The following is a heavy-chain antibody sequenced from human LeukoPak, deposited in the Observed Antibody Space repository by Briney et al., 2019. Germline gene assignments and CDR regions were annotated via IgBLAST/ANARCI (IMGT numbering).Heavy chain of an antibody. D-gene: IGHD6-6*01. V-gene: IGHV3-30*02. J-gene: IGHJ4*02. CDR3: AKDWMKYTLDY. Sequence: SGGSLRLSCAASGFTFSSYGMHWVRQAPGKGLEWVAVIWYDGNRKYYADSVKGRFTISRDNSKNTLYLQMNSLRAEDTAVYYCAKDWMKYTLDYWGQGSLVTVSS. CDR2: IWYDGNRK. CDR1: GFTFSSYG.